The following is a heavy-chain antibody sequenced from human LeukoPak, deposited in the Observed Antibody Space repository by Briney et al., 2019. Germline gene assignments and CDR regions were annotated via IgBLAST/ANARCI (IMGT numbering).Heavy chain of an antibody. V-gene: IGHV1-8*02. CDR3: ARGRCSSTSCYLWWDIKSPALDY. J-gene: IGHJ4*02. D-gene: IGHD2-2*01. Sequence: ASVKVSCKASGYTFTGYYMHWVRQAPGQGLEWMGWMNPNSGNTGYAQKFQGRVTMTRNTSISTAYMELSSLRSEDTAVYYCARGRCSSTSCYLWWDIKSPALDYWGQGTLVTVSS. CDR2: MNPNSGNT. CDR1: GYTFTGYY.